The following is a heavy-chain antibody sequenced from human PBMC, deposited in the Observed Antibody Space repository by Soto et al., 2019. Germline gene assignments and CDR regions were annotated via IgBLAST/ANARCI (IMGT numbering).Heavy chain of an antibody. CDR2: INHSGST. CDR1: GGSFSGYY. D-gene: IGHD3-10*01. CDR3: ARRGYGSGSYQFYYYYGMDV. J-gene: IGHJ6*02. V-gene: IGHV4-34*01. Sequence: QVQLQQWGAGLLKPSETLSLTCAVYGGSFSGYYWSWIRQPPGKGLEWIGEINHSGSTNYNPSLKSRVTISVDTSKNQFSLKLSSVTAADTAVYYCARRGYGSGSYQFYYYYGMDVWGQGTTVTVSS.